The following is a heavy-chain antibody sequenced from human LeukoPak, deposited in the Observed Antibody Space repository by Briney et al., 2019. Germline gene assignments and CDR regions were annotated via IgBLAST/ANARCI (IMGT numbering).Heavy chain of an antibody. Sequence: PGGSLRLSCEASGFIFSSYWMGWVRQAPGKGLEWVANIKHDGSDQYYVDSVKGRFTISRDNAKNSLYLQMNSLRAEDTAVFHCARLYCTSSSCYNPFDYWGQGTLVTVSS. CDR3: ARLYCTSSSCYNPFDY. CDR2: IKHDGSDQ. J-gene: IGHJ4*02. D-gene: IGHD2-2*02. V-gene: IGHV3-7*01. CDR1: GFIFSSYW.